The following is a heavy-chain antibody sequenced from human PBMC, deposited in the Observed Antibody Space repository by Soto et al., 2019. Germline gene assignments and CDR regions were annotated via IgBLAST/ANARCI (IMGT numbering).Heavy chain of an antibody. J-gene: IGHJ6*02. CDR3: ARSQPYYYGIDV. CDR1: AYNFTTYW. V-gene: IGHV5-51*01. Sequence: GESLKISCKGSAYNFTTYWIAWVRQMPGEGLEWMGIVYPGDSDTRYSPSFQGQVTISADKSINTAYLQWSSLKPSDTAMYYCARSQPYYYGIDVWGQGTTVTVSS. CDR2: VYPGDSDT. D-gene: IGHD6-13*01.